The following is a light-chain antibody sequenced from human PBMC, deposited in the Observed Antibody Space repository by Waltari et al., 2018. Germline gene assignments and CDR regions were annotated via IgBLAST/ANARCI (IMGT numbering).Light chain of an antibody. CDR3: CSYVGLGTYV. CDR1: SSDVGNYNL. J-gene: IGLJ1*01. V-gene: IGLV2-23*02. CDR2: EVT. Sequence: QSGLAQPASASGSPGQSITITCTGTSSDVGNYNLVSWYQQRPGKAPRLLFYEVTNRAPGNSDRISASKSGNAASLLISGLQAQEDEADYYCCSYVGLGTYVFGTGTKVTV.